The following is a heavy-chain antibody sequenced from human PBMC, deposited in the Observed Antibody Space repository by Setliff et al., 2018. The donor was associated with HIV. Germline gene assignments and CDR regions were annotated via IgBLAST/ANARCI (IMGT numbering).Heavy chain of an antibody. CDR3: ATLDHSGGNFLAY. J-gene: IGHJ4*02. Sequence: SETLSLTCTVSGGSVNDFYCNWIRQPPGKGPEWIGYIRSSGSTIYNPSLKSRITISLDTSKEQFSLELSSATAADTAVYYCATLDHSGGNFLAYWGQGSQVTVSS. CDR2: IRSSGST. D-gene: IGHD2-21*02. V-gene: IGHV4-4*09. CDR1: GGSVNDFY.